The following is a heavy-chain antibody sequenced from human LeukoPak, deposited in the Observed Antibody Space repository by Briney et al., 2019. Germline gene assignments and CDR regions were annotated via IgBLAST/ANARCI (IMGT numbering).Heavy chain of an antibody. CDR2: ISYDGSNK. V-gene: IGHV3-30-3*02. CDR1: GFTFSSYA. CDR3: AKQSTVTSWDYFDY. Sequence: PGRSLRLSCAASGFTFSSYAMHWVRQAPGKGLEWVAVISYDGSNKYYADSVKGRFTISRDNSKNTLYLQMNSLRAEDTAVYYCAKQSTVTSWDYFDYWGQGTLVTVSS. D-gene: IGHD4-17*01. J-gene: IGHJ4*02.